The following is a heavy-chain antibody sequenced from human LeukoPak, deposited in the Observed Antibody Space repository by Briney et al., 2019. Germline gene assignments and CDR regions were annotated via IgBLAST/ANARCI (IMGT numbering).Heavy chain of an antibody. J-gene: IGHJ4*02. CDR1: GGTFSSYA. D-gene: IGHD5-24*01. V-gene: IGHV1-69*04. Sequence: GASVKVSCKASGGTFSSYAISWVRQAPGQGLEWMGRIIPILGITNYAQKFQGRVTITADKSTSTAYMELGSLRSEDTAVYYCARAGDGYLPYWGQGTLVTVSS. CDR3: ARAGDGYLPY. CDR2: IIPILGIT.